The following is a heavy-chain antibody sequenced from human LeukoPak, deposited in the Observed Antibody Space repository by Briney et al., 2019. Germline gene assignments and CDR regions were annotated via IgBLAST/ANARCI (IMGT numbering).Heavy chain of an antibody. CDR2: ISGSGGST. Sequence: GGSLRLSCAASGFTFSSYAVSWVRQAPGKGLEWVSAISGSGGSTYYADSVKGRFTISRDNSKNTLYLQMNSLRAEDTAVYYCAKNPDIVVVVAAYFDYWGQGTLVTVSS. D-gene: IGHD2-15*01. CDR1: GFTFSSYA. V-gene: IGHV3-23*01. J-gene: IGHJ4*02. CDR3: AKNPDIVVVVAAYFDY.